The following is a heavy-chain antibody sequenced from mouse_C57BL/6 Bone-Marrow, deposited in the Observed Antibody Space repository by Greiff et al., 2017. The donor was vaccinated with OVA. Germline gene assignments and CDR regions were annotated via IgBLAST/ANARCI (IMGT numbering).Heavy chain of an antibody. Sequence: VKLQESGAELARPGASVKLSCKASGYTFTSSGISWVKQRTGQGLEWIGEIYTRSGNTYYNEKFKGKATLTADKSSSTAYMELRSLTSEDSAVYFCARKPLITTVVADYYAMDYWGQGTSVTVSS. CDR2: IYTRSGNT. V-gene: IGHV1-81*01. CDR1: GYTFTSSG. J-gene: IGHJ4*01. D-gene: IGHD1-1*01. CDR3: ARKPLITTVVADYYAMDY.